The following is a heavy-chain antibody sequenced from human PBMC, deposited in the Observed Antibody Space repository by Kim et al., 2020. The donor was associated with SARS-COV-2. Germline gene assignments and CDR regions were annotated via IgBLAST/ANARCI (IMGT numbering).Heavy chain of an antibody. D-gene: IGHD6-13*01. CDR3: TRVPPYSNSWWDAFDI. J-gene: IGHJ3*02. V-gene: IGHV3-73*01. CDR2: IRSKANSYAT. Sequence: GGSLRLSCAASGFTFSDSAMYWVRQASGKGLEWVGRIRSKANSYATAYDVSVKGRFIISRDDYLQMNSLKTEDTAIYYCTRVPPYSNSWWDAFDIWGQGTMVTVSS. CDR1: GFTFSDSA.